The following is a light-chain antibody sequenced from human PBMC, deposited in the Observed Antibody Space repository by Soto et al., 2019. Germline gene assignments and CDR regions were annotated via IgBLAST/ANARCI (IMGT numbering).Light chain of an antibody. Sequence: DIQMTQSPSSLSASVGDRVTITCQASQDITMYLNWYQQKPGKAPKLLIYDASNLQTGVPSRFSGSGYGTDFTLTISSLQPEDIATYYCKQYDNVFTVGKGKRLEIK. CDR3: KQYDNVFT. CDR2: DAS. CDR1: QDITMY. J-gene: IGKJ5*01. V-gene: IGKV1-33*01.